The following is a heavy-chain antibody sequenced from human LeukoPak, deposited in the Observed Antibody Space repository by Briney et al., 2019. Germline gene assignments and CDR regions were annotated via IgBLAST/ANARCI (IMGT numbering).Heavy chain of an antibody. J-gene: IGHJ3*02. CDR2: INPSGGST. CDR3: ARDGPPVSSGGPGPDGAFDI. Sequence: GASVKVSCKASGYTFTSYYMHWVRQAPGQGLEWMGIINPSGGSTSYAQKFQGRVTMTRDMSTSTVYMELSSLRSEDTAVYYCARDGPPVSSGGPGPDGAFDIWGQGTMVTVSS. D-gene: IGHD6-19*01. CDR1: GYTFTSYY. V-gene: IGHV1-46*01.